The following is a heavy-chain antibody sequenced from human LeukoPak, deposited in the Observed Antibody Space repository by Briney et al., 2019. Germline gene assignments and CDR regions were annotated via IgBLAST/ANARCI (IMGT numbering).Heavy chain of an antibody. CDR1: GFTFSSYA. V-gene: IGHV3-23*01. CDR2: ISGSGGST. D-gene: IGHD5-24*01. CDR3: AKDREMATIWANDAFDI. J-gene: IGHJ3*02. Sequence: GGSLRLSCAASGFTFSSYAMSWVRQAPGKGLEWVSAISGSGGSTYYADSVKGRFTISRDNSKNTLYLQMNSLRAEDTAVYYCAKDREMATIWANDAFDIWGQGTMVTVSS.